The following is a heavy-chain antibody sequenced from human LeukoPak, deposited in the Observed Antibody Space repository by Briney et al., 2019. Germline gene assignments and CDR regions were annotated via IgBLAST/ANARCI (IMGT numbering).Heavy chain of an antibody. D-gene: IGHD3-16*01. Sequence: SETLSLTCAVYGGSFSGYYWSWIRQPPGKGLEWIGEINHSGSTNYNPSLKSRVTISVDTSKNQFSLKLSSVTAADTAVYYCASLWGAGGYHGQPPPPFDYWGQGTLVTVSS. CDR2: INHSGST. CDR1: GGSFSGYY. CDR3: ASLWGAGGYHGQPPPPFDY. J-gene: IGHJ4*02. V-gene: IGHV4-34*01.